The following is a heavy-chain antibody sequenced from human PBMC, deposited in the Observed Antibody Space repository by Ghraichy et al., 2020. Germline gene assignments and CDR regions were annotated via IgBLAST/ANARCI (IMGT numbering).Heavy chain of an antibody. V-gene: IGHV3-7*01. D-gene: IGHD1-1*01. CDR2: IRQDGNEK. CDR3: VRPRQPYYYYAMDV. Sequence: GGSLRLSCAASGFTFSNYWMTWVRQAPGKGLEWVVNIRQDGNEKYCVDSVKGRFTISRDNAKNSLYLQMNSLRAEDTAIYYCVRPRQPYYYYAMDVWGQGTTVTVSS. CDR1: GFTFSNYW. J-gene: IGHJ6*02.